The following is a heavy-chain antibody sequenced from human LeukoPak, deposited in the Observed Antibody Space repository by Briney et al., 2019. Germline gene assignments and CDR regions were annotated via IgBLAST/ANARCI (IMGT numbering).Heavy chain of an antibody. J-gene: IGHJ4*02. CDR2: INHSGST. CDR3: ARRAARQQRLFVDY. D-gene: IGHD6-6*01. V-gene: IGHV4-34*01. CDR1: GGSFSGYY. Sequence: PSETLSLTCAVYGGSFSGYYWSWIRQPPGRGLEWIGEINHSGSTNYNPSLKSRVTISVDTSKNQFSLKLSSVTAADTAVYYCARRAARQQRLFVDYWGQGTLVTVSS.